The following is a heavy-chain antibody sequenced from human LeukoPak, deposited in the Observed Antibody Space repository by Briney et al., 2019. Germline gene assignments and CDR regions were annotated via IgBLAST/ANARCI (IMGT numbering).Heavy chain of an antibody. CDR3: ARDRDCCRISCYTDIDYYYRAV. CDR1: GGTFSSYA. Sequence: GASVKVSCKASGGTFSSYAISWVRQAPGEGLEWMGGIIPIFGTANYAQKFQGRVTITADESTSTAYMELSSMRSEDTAVYYCARDRDCCRISCYTDIDYYYRAVWSKRTTVAVSS. CDR2: IIPIFGTA. V-gene: IGHV1-69*13. D-gene: IGHD2-2*02. J-gene: IGHJ6*03.